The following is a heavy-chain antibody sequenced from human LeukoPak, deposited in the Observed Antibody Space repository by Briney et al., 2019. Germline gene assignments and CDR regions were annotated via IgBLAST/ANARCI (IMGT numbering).Heavy chain of an antibody. CDR1: SGSITAIDNHY. Sequence: PSETLSLTCSMSSGSITAIDNHYWCWIRQPPGKGLEWIGSINRGGHTYYNPPLESRFTISVDTSKNQFSLMVTSVTAADTAVYYCAGQRAWFGEWAFDYWGPGTLVTVSS. CDR3: AGQRAWFGEWAFDY. D-gene: IGHD3-10*01. V-gene: IGHV4-39*01. CDR2: INRGGHT. J-gene: IGHJ4*02.